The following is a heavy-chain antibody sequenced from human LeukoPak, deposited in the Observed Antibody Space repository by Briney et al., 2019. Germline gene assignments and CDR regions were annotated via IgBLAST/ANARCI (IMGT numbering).Heavy chain of an antibody. V-gene: IGHV1-2*02. CDR3: ATMGVVVPPATGPLNGY. CDR2: INPNSGGT. D-gene: IGHD2-2*01. CDR1: GYTFTGYY. Sequence: ASVKVSCKASGYTFTGYYMHWVRQAPGQGLEWMGWINPNSGGTNYAQKFQGRVTMTRDTSISTAYMELSRLRSDDTAVYYCATMGVVVPPATGPLNGYWGQGTLVTVSS. J-gene: IGHJ4*02.